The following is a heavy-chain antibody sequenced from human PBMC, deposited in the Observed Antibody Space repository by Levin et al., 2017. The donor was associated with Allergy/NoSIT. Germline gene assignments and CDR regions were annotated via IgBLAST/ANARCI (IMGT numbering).Heavy chain of an antibody. CDR1: GYSFTSYW. CDR3: ARAGKFLWYYDILTGSHPDAFDI. J-gene: IGHJ3*02. D-gene: IGHD3-9*01. Sequence: HGESLKISCQGSGYSFTSYWIGWVRQMPGKGLEWMGIIYPGDSDTRYSPSFQGQVTISADKSISTAYLQWSSLKASDTAMYYCARAGKFLWYYDILTGSHPDAFDIWGQGTMVTVSS. CDR2: IYPGDSDT. V-gene: IGHV5-51*01.